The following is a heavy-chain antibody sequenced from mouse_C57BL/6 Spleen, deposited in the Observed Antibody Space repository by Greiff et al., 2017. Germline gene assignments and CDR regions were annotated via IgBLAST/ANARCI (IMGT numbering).Heavy chain of an antibody. J-gene: IGHJ4*01. D-gene: IGHD1-1*01. V-gene: IGHV1-82*01. CDR1: GYAFSSSW. Sequence: VQLQQSGPELVKPGASVKISCKASGYAFSSSWMNWVKQRPGKGLEWIGRIYPGDGDTNYNGKFKGKATLTADKSSSTAYMQLSSLTSEDTAVYVCARITTVVENLDYWGQGTSVTVSS. CDR3: ARITTVVENLDY. CDR2: IYPGDGDT.